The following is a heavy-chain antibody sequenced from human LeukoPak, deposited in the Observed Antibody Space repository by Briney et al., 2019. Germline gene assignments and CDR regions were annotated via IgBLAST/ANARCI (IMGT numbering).Heavy chain of an antibody. V-gene: IGHV3-21*01. CDR3: ARSVGGSLDY. J-gene: IGHJ4*02. Sequence: GGSLGLSCAASGFTFSSNSVNWVRQAPGKGLEWVSFISGSSSYIYYADSVKGRFTISRDNAKNSLYLQMNSLRAEDTAVYYCARSVGGSLDYWGQGTLVTVSS. CDR2: ISGSSSYI. CDR1: GFTFSSNS. D-gene: IGHD3-16*01.